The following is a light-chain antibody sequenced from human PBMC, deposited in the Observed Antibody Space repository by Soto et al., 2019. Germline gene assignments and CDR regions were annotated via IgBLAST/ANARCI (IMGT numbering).Light chain of an antibody. V-gene: IGKV3-20*01. J-gene: IGKJ1*01. Sequence: LACRASQSVSSSYLAWYQQKPGQAPRLLIYGASSRATGIPDRFSGSGSGTDFTLPICRLDPEAFAVYYRPQCGSARTVGQGTKVDI. CDR2: GAS. CDR1: QSVSSSY. CDR3: PQCGSART.